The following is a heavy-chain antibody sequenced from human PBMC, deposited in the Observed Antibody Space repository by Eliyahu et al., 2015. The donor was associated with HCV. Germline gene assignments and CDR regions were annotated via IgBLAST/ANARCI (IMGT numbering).Heavy chain of an antibody. V-gene: IGHV4-34*01. CDR3: ARVSVPLAMNGLDV. D-gene: IGHD2-2*01. CDR2: VDHSGTS. Sequence: QAQLQQWGAGLLKPSETLSLTCTVYGGSLSGYFWNWIRQSPGKGLQWIGKVDHSGTSHHAPSLKSRVTISLDTSKNQFSLTLTSITAADTGVYYCARVSVPLAMNGLDVWGQGTTVTVSS. J-gene: IGHJ6*02. CDR1: GGSLSGYF.